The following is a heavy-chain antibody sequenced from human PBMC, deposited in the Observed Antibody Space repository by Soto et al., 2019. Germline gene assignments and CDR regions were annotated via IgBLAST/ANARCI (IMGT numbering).Heavy chain of an antibody. CDR3: AMVVAYYYYMDV. CDR2: IYYSGST. V-gene: IGHV4-31*03. CDR1: GGSISSGGYY. Sequence: SETLSLTCTVSGGSISSGGYYWSWIRQHPGKGLEWIGYIYYSGSTYYNPSLKSRVTISVDTSKNQFSLKLSSVTAADTAVYYCAMVVAYYYYMDVWGKGTTVTVSS. J-gene: IGHJ6*03. D-gene: IGHD2-15*01.